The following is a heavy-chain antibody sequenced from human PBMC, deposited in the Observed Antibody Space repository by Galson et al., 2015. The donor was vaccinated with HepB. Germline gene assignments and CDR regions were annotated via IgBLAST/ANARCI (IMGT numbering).Heavy chain of an antibody. V-gene: IGHV3-7*03. CDR2: IKQDGSER. Sequence: SLRLSCAASGFTFSTYWMSWVRQAPGKGLEWVANIKQDGSERYFVDSVKGRFTISRDNAKNSVYLQMNSLRAEDTAVYYCAREGYSNYGFYGVDVWGQGTTVTVSS. D-gene: IGHD4-11*01. CDR3: AREGYSNYGFYGVDV. CDR1: GFTFSTYW. J-gene: IGHJ6*02.